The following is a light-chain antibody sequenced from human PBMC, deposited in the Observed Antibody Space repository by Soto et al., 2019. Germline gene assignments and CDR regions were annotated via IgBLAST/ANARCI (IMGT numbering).Light chain of an antibody. V-gene: IGKV1-6*01. Sequence: AIQMTQSPWSVWAAVGDRVTITCRASQGIRNDLAWFQRKPGKAPKLLIYAVSSLQSGVPSRFSGSGSGTDFTLTISSLQPEDFATYYCLQDYNYPWTFGQGTKVDIK. CDR3: LQDYNYPWT. CDR1: QGIRND. J-gene: IGKJ1*01. CDR2: AVS.